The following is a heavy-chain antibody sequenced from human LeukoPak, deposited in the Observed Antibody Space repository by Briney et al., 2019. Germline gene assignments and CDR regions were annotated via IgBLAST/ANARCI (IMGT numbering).Heavy chain of an antibody. CDR3: AKGSGYILRNAFDI. Sequence: GGSLGLSCAASGFTFTNFWMSWVRQAPGRGLEWVANINEDGSEKYYVDSVKGRFTSSRDNAKNSLYLQMNSLRAEDTAVYYCAKGSGYILRNAFDIWGQGTMVTVSS. CDR1: GFTFTNFW. D-gene: IGHD3-10*01. V-gene: IGHV3-7*03. J-gene: IGHJ3*02. CDR2: INEDGSEK.